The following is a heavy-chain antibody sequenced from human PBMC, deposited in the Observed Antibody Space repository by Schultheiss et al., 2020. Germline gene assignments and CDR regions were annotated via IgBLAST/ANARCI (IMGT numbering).Heavy chain of an antibody. CDR3: TTGPEWELLSWFDP. Sequence: GGSLRLSCAASGFTFSNAWMSWVRQAPGKGLEWVGRIKSKTDGGTTDYAAPVKGRFTISRDDSKNTLYLQMNSLKTEDTAVYYCTTGPEWELLSWFDPWGKGTMVTVSS. CDR1: GFTFSNAW. J-gene: IGHJ5*02. D-gene: IGHD1-26*01. CDR2: IKSKTDGGTT. V-gene: IGHV3-15*01.